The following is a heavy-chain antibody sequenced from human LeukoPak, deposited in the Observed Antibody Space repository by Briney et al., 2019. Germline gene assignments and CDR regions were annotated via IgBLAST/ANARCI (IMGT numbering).Heavy chain of an antibody. Sequence: PGGSLRLSCAVSGVIFSNYAMAWVRQAPEKGLEWVSTISGSGAGTYYADSVKGRYTISRDNSKNTVFLQMNSLRAEDTAVYYCAKFAGDSSGLYSYFDYWGQGTLVTVSS. J-gene: IGHJ4*02. CDR1: GVIFSNYA. CDR3: AKFAGDSSGLYSYFDY. V-gene: IGHV3-23*01. CDR2: ISGSGAGT. D-gene: IGHD6-19*01.